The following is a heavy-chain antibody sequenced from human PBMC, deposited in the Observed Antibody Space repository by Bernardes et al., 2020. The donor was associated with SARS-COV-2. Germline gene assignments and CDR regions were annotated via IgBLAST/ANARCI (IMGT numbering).Heavy chain of an antibody. Sequence: GGSLRLSCAASGFTFSSYAMHWVRQAPGKGLECVSGISSNGGSTNYANSVKGRFTISRDNSKNTLYLQMGSLRPEDMGVYYCARVETSGYYPDYWGQGTLVTVSS. CDR3: ARVETSGYYPDY. CDR1: GFTFSSYA. J-gene: IGHJ4*02. V-gene: IGHV3-64*01. CDR2: ISSNGGST. D-gene: IGHD1-26*01.